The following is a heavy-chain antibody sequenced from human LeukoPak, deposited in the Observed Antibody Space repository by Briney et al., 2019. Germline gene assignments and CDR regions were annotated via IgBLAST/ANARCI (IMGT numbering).Heavy chain of an antibody. J-gene: IGHJ4*02. CDR2: INHRGST. CDR1: GGSFSGYY. Sequence: SETLSLTCAVYGGSFSGYYWSWIRQRPGKGLEWIGEINHRGSTNYNPSLKSRVTISVDTSKNQFSLKLSSVTAADTAVYYCARGFIAVAGRGGYFDYWGQGTLVTVSS. V-gene: IGHV4-34*01. CDR3: ARGFIAVAGRGGYFDY. D-gene: IGHD6-19*01.